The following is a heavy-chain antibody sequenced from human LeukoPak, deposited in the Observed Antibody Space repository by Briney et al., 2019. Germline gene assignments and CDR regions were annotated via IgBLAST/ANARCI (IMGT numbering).Heavy chain of an antibody. J-gene: IGHJ4*02. CDR1: GYTFTGYY. CDR3: ARKPFYYDSSGYYLGDLGFDY. CDR2: INPNSGGT. V-gene: IGHV1-2*02. D-gene: IGHD3-22*01. Sequence: ASVKVSCKASGYTFTGYYMHGVGQAPGQGLEWMGWINPNSGGTNYAQKFQGRVTMTRDTSISTAYRELSRLRSDDTAVYYCARKPFYYDSSGYYLGDLGFDYWGQGTLVTVSS.